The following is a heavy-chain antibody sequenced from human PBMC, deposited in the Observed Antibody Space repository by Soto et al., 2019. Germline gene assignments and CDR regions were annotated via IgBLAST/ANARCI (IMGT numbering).Heavy chain of an antibody. CDR1: GFTFSSYG. CDR3: ATTGPY. V-gene: IGHV3-33*01. Sequence: AGSLSLSCAASGFTFSSYGMHWVRQAPGKGLEWVAVIWFDGSNKFYADSVKGRFTISRDNSKNTVSLQMNSLRDEDSAAYYCATTGPYWGQGTLVTVSS. CDR2: IWFDGSNK. J-gene: IGHJ4*02.